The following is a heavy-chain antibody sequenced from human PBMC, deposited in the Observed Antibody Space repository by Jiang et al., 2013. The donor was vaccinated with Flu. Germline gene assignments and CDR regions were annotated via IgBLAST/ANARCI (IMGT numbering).Heavy chain of an antibody. CDR3: ARDSIPIGYSGYDPFDY. D-gene: IGHD5-12*01. Sequence: SGAEVKKPGASVKVSCKASGYTFTSYAMHWVRQAPGQRLEWMGWINAGNGNTKYSQKFQGRVTITRDTSASTAYMELSSLRSEDTAVYYCARDSIPIGYSGYDPFDYWGQGTLVTVSS. J-gene: IGHJ4*02. CDR1: GYTFTSYA. V-gene: IGHV1-3*01. CDR2: INAGNGNT.